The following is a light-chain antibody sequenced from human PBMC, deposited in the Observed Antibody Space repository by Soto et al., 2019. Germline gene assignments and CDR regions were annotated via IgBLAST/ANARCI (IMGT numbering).Light chain of an antibody. Sequence: QAVVTQEPSLTVSPGGTVTLTCASSTGAVTSGYYPNWFQQKPGQAPRALIYSTSNKRSWTPARFSVSLRGGKAALTLSGVQPEDEAEYYCLLYYGGDVVFGGGTKLTVL. CDR2: STS. CDR1: TGAVTSGYY. CDR3: LLYYGGDVV. V-gene: IGLV7-43*01. J-gene: IGLJ2*01.